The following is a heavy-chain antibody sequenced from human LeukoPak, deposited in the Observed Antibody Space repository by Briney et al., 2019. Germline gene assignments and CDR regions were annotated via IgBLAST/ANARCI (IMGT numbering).Heavy chain of an antibody. V-gene: IGHV3-7*03. J-gene: IGHJ4*02. Sequence: GGSLRLSCAASGFPFSTFWMSWVRQAPGKGLEWVAKIKQDGSEKYYVDSVKGRFTISRDNAKNSLYLQMNSLRAEDTAVYYGARDAQGYSHFDYWGQGTLVTVSS. CDR2: IKQDGSEK. D-gene: IGHD5-18*01. CDR3: ARDAQGYSHFDY. CDR1: GFPFSTFW.